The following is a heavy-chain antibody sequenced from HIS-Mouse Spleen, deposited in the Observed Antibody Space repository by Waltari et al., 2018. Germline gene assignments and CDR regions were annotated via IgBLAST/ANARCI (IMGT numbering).Heavy chain of an antibody. V-gene: IGHV3-13*01. D-gene: IGHD4-4*01. Sequence: EVQLVESGGGLVQPGGSLRLSCAASGFTFSSYDMHWVRQATGKGLEWLSAIGTAGDTSYPGSVKGRFTISRENAKNSLYLQMNSLRAGDTAVYYCARGYSNHVPYFDYWGQGTLVTVSS. CDR2: IGTAGDT. J-gene: IGHJ4*02. CDR1: GFTFSSYD. CDR3: ARGYSNHVPYFDY.